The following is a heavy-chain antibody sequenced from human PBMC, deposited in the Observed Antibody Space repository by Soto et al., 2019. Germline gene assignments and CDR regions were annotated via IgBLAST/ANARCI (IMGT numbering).Heavy chain of an antibody. D-gene: IGHD3-3*01. J-gene: IGHJ4*02. Sequence: GESLKISCKGSGYSFTSYWIGWVRQMPGKGLEWMGIIYPGDSDTRYSPSFHDHVTISADKSINTAYLQWSSLKASDTAMYYCTRANEYYDFWSGYTDQWGQGTLVTISS. CDR2: IYPGDSDT. CDR1: GYSFTSYW. V-gene: IGHV5-51*01. CDR3: TRANEYYDFWSGYTDQ.